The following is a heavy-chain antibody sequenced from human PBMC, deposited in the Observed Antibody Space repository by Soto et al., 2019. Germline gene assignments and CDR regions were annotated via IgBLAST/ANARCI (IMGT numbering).Heavy chain of an antibody. CDR1: GGSISSSNW. CDR3: ARGSCSSFDDWFDP. D-gene: IGHD6-6*01. CDR2: IYHSGST. V-gene: IGHV4-4*02. Sequence: SETLSLTCAVSGGSISSSNWWSWVRQPPGKGLEWIGEIYHSGSTNYNPSLKSRVTISVDKSKNQFSLKLSSVTAADMALYYCARGSCSSFDDWFDPWGQGTLVTVSS. J-gene: IGHJ5*02.